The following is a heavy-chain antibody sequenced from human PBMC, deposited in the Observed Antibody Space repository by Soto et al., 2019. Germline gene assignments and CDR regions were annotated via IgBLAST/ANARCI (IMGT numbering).Heavy chain of an antibody. Sequence: QLQLQESGPGLVKPSETLSLTCTVSGGSISSSSYYWGWIRQPPGKGLEWIGSIYYSGSTYYNPSLKSRVTISVDTSKNQFSLKLSSVTAADTAVYYCARGGETGGEDAFDIWGQGTMVTVSS. CDR2: IYYSGST. CDR3: ARGGETGGEDAFDI. J-gene: IGHJ3*02. CDR1: GGSISSSSYY. D-gene: IGHD4-17*01. V-gene: IGHV4-39*01.